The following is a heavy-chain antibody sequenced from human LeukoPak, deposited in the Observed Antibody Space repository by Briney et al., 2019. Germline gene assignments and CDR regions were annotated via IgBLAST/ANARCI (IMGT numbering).Heavy chain of an antibody. D-gene: IGHD4-11*01. CDR3: AKELDYTTYGYYFDY. V-gene: IGHV3-23*01. CDR1: GFTFSIYE. J-gene: IGHJ4*02. Sequence: GGSLRLSCAASGFTFSIYEMNWVRQAPGKGLEWVAVIGGGGSFTYYADSVKGRCTISRDNSRNTLYLQINSLRADDTAVYYCAKELDYTTYGYYFDYWGQGTLVTVSS. CDR2: IGGGGSFT.